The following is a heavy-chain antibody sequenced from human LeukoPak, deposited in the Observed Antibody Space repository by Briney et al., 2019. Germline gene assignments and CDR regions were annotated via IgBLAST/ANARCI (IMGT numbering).Heavy chain of an antibody. Sequence: SETLSLACTVSGGSISSYYWSWIRQPPGKGLEWIGYIYYSGSTNYNPSLKSRVTISVDTSKNQFSLKLSSVTAADTAVYYCARVPIDRIAAPPPSFDIWGQGTMVTVSS. V-gene: IGHV4-59*01. D-gene: IGHD6-25*01. CDR2: IYYSGST. J-gene: IGHJ3*02. CDR3: ARVPIDRIAAPPPSFDI. CDR1: GGSISSYY.